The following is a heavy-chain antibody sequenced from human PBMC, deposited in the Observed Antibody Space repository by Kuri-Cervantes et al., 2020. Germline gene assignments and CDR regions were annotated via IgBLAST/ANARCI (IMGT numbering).Heavy chain of an antibody. CDR1: GYSFTNYA. CDR2: INPNSGGT. Sequence: ASVKVSCKASGYSFTNYAMNWVRQAPGQGLEWMGWINPNSGGTSFAQRFQGRVTMTRDTSINTAFMELSSLISDDTAVYYCARTYDYGEGWYWYFDLWGRGTLVTVSS. J-gene: IGHJ2*01. D-gene: IGHD4-17*01. V-gene: IGHV1-2*02. CDR3: ARTYDYGEGWYWYFDL.